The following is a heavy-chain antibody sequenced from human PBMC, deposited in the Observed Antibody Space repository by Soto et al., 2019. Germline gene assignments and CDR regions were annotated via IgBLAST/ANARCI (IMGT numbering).Heavy chain of an antibody. J-gene: IGHJ6*02. Sequence: SLRLSCAASGFTFSTYWMHWVRQVPGKGLVWVSRIKGDGSSLTYADSVKGRFTISRDNVENTVYLQMGSLRADDTAVYYCARGLKNYYGVDVWGPGTTVTVSS. CDR3: ARGLKNYYGVDV. V-gene: IGHV3-74*01. CDR1: GFTFSTYW. CDR2: IKGDGSSL.